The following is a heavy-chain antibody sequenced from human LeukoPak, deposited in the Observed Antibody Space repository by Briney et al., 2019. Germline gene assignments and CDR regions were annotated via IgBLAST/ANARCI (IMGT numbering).Heavy chain of an antibody. CDR1: VFTFRRYT. CDR3: AREIRGEGFDY. Sequence: GGSLRLSCAASVFTFRRYTMNWVRQAPGKGLEWVSSLSPTRFYKYHADSLKGRFTISRDNAEKSLYLQMNSLRVEDTAVYFCAREIRGEGFDYWGQGTLVTVSS. CDR2: LSPTRFYK. J-gene: IGHJ4*02. V-gene: IGHV3-21*01. D-gene: IGHD3-10*01.